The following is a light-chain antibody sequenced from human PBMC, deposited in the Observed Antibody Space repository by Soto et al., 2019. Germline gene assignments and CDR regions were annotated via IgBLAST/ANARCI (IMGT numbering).Light chain of an antibody. V-gene: IGKV3-15*01. Sequence: IVMTQSPPTLSVSPGERVTFSCRASQSVSTNLAWYQHKPGQAPRLLIYGASSRATGIPARFSGSGSGTEFTLTISSLQSEDFAVYYCQQYNNWPPWTFGQGTKVEIK. CDR2: GAS. J-gene: IGKJ1*01. CDR3: QQYNNWPPWT. CDR1: QSVSTN.